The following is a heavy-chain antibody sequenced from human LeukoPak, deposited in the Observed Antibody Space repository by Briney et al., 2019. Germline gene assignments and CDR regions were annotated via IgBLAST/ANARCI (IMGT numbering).Heavy chain of an antibody. CDR3: ARAREDGGNSGEIGY. J-gene: IGHJ4*02. Sequence: ASVKVSCKASGYTFTGYYMHWVRQAPGQGLEWMGWINPNSGGTNHAQKFQGRVTMTRDTSISTAYMELSRLRSDDTAVYYCARAREDGGNSGEIGYWGQGTLVTVSS. D-gene: IGHD4-23*01. V-gene: IGHV1-2*02. CDR1: GYTFTGYY. CDR2: INPNSGGT.